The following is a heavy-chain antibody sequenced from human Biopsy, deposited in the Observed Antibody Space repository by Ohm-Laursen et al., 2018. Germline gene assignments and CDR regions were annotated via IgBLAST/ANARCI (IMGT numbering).Heavy chain of an antibody. D-gene: IGHD3-22*01. CDR1: GYTFTGYH. V-gene: IGHV1-2*02. CDR2: INAKTGDT. Sequence: SSAKVSCKASGYTFTGYHVHWVRQAPGQGLEWMGWINAKTGDTSYAQKFQGRVTMTRDTSISTAYVDLSSLRSDDTAVYYCTRGGYYYDSLAYYYWFDPWGQGTLVTVSS. CDR3: TRGGYYYDSLAYYYWFDP. J-gene: IGHJ5*02.